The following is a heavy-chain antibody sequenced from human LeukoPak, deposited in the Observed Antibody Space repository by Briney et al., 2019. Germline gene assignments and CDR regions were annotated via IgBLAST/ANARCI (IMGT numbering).Heavy chain of an antibody. Sequence: SQTLSLTCTVSGGSISSGSYYWSWIRQPAGKGLEWIGRIYTSGSTNYNPSLKSRVTMSVDTSKNQFSLKLSSVTAADTAVYYCAGRFLEWLPNAFDIWGQGTMVTVSS. CDR2: IYTSGST. CDR1: GGSISSGSYY. D-gene: IGHD3-3*01. V-gene: IGHV4-61*02. CDR3: AGRFLEWLPNAFDI. J-gene: IGHJ3*02.